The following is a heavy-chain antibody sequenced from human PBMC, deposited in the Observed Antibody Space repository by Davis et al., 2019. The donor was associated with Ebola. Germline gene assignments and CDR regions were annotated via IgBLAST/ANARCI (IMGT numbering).Heavy chain of an antibody. CDR2: IIPIIGTA. CDR1: GGTFSSYA. J-gene: IGHJ3*02. D-gene: IGHD3-9*01. CDR3: ARGYRNFDWLFDAFDI. Sequence: SVKVSCKASGGTFSSYAISWVRQAPGQGLEWMGGIIPIIGTANYAQKFQGRVTITADESTSTAYMELSSLRSEDTAVYYCARGYRNFDWLFDAFDIWGQGTMVTVSS. V-gene: IGHV1-69*13.